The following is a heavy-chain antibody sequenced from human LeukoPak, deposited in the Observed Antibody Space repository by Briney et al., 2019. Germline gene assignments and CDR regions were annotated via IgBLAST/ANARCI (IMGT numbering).Heavy chain of an antibody. CDR1: EFTVISNY. J-gene: IGHJ3*02. CDR2: LYAGGKT. V-gene: IGHV3-66*01. D-gene: IGHD2-8*02. Sequence: GGSLRLSCAASEFTVISNYMTWVRQAPGKGLEWVSVLYAGGKTDYADSVKGRFTISRDNAKNSVYLQMNSLRVEDTAVYYCAGAWSRVDGFDIRGQGTMVTVSS. CDR3: AGAWSRVDGFDI.